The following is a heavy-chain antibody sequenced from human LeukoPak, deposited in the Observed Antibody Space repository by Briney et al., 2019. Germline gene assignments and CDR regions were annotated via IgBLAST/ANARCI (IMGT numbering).Heavy chain of an antibody. V-gene: IGHV3-20*04. J-gene: IGHJ3*02. D-gene: IGHD3-22*01. Sequence: GGSLRLSRAASGFTFDDYGMSWVRQAPGKGLEWVSGINWNGGSTGYADSVKGRFTISRDNAKNSLYLQMNSLRAEDTALYYCASGYYYRDAFDIWGQGTMVTVSS. CDR1: GFTFDDYG. CDR2: INWNGGST. CDR3: ASGYYYRDAFDI.